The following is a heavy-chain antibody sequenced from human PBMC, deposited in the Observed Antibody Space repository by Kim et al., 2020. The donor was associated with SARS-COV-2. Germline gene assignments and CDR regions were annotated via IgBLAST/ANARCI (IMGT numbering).Heavy chain of an antibody. V-gene: IGHV3-30*01. CDR3: ARENYSYYGMDV. Sequence: YYADPAKSRFTISRDNSQNTLYLQMNSLRAEDTAVYYCARENYSYYGMDVWAKGPRSPSP. J-gene: IGHJ6*02.